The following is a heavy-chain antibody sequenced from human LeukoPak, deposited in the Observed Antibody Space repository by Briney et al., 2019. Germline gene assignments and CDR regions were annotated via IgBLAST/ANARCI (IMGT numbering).Heavy chain of an antibody. V-gene: IGHV3-48*01. D-gene: IGHD3-3*01. J-gene: IGHJ6*03. CDR1: GFTFSSYG. CDR3: ARDRRAPYYGFRSGYIDHYYMDV. Sequence: GGSLRLSCAASGFTFSSYGMTWVRQAPGKGLEGVSYISSSSSTIYYADSVKGGFTISRDNAKNSLYLQLNSLRAEDTAVYYCARDRRAPYYGFRSGYIDHYYMDVWGKGTTVTVSS. CDR2: ISSSSSTI.